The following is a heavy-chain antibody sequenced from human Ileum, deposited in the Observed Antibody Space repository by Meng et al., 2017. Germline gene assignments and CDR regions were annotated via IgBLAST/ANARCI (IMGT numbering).Heavy chain of an antibody. D-gene: IGHD4-11*01. Sequence: QVQLQQWSLGLLKPSDTLSLTCAMWAGTISTYYWGWIRQPPGKGLEWIGEISCSGTTNYNPSLKSRVTISVDTSKNQFSLTVTSVTAADSALYYCARSGVTTVTYLDWGQGTLVTVSS. J-gene: IGHJ4*02. CDR1: AGTISTYY. CDR3: ARSGVTTVTYLD. V-gene: IGHV4-34*01. CDR2: ISCSGTT.